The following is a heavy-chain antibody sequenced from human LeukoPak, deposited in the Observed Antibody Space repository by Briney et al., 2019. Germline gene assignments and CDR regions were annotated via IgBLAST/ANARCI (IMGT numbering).Heavy chain of an antibody. CDR1: GGSISSYY. J-gene: IGHJ4*02. CDR2: IYYSGST. Sequence: SETLSLTCTVSGGSISSYYWSWIRQPPGKGLEWIGYIYYSGSTNYNPSLKSRVTISVNTSKNQFSLKLSSVTAADTAVYYCARHGDDFWSGYTRGYFDYWGQGTLVTVSS. D-gene: IGHD3-3*01. V-gene: IGHV4-59*08. CDR3: ARHGDDFWSGYTRGYFDY.